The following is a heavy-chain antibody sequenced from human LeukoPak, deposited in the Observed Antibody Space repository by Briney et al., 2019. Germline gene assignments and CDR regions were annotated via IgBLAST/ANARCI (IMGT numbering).Heavy chain of an antibody. J-gene: IGHJ3*02. CDR1: GFTFSSYA. D-gene: IGHD2-2*01. CDR3: ASLDCSSTSCYRGAFDI. V-gene: IGHV3-30-3*01. CDR2: ISYDGSNK. Sequence: GGSLRLSCAASGFTFSSYAMHWVRQAPGKGLEWVAVISYDGSNKYYADSVKGRFTISRDNSKNTLYLQMNSLRAEDTAVYYCASLDCSSTSCYRGAFDIWGQGTMVTVSS.